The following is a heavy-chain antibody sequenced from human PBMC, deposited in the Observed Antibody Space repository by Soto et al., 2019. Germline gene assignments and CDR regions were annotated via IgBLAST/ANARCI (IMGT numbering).Heavy chain of an antibody. J-gene: IGHJ5*02. CDR3: VRDKPHNWFDP. V-gene: IGHV3-74*01. Sequence: ESGGGLVQPGGSLRLSCAASGFTFSSYWMHWVRQVPGKGLVWVSRINNDGSAATYADSVKGRFTISRDNAKNTVYLQMNSLRAEDTAVYYCVRDKPHNWFDPWGQGTPVTVSS. CDR2: INNDGSAA. CDR1: GFTFSSYW.